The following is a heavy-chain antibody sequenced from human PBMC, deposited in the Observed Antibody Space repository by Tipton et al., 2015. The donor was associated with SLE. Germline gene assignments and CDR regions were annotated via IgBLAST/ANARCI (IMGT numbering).Heavy chain of an antibody. CDR3: ASLASSLLYYDSSGYYD. D-gene: IGHD3-22*01. J-gene: IGHJ4*02. CDR1: GGTFSSYA. Sequence: QLVQSGPEVKKPGSSVKVSCKASGGTFSSYAISWVRQAPGQGLEWMGGIIPIFGTANYAQKFQGRVTITADKSTSTAYMELSSLRSEDTAVYYCASLASSLLYYDSSGYYDWGQGTLVTVSS. V-gene: IGHV1-69*06. CDR2: IIPIFGTA.